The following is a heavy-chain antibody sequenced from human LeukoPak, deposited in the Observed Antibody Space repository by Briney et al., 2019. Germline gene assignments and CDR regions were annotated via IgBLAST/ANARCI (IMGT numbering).Heavy chain of an antibody. CDR3: ARPLSLRRWFDP. CDR1: GGSISSHY. J-gene: IGHJ5*02. D-gene: IGHD1-14*01. Sequence: SETLSLTCTVSGGSISSHYWSWIRQPPGKGLEWIGYIYYSGSTNYNPSLKSRVTISVDTSKKQFSLKLSSVTAADTAVYYCARPLSLRRWFDPWGQGTLVTVSS. V-gene: IGHV4-59*08. CDR2: IYYSGST.